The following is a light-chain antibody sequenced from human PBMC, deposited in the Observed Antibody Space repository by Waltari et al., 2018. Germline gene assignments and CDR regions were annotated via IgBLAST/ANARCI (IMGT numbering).Light chain of an antibody. Sequence: DFVMTQSPLSLSVIPGEPASLSCRSSPSLLQSNGFKYLDWYLQKPGQSPQLLLYLGSNRASGVPDRFSGRGSGTNFTLTISRVEAEDAGVYYCMQARQACTFGQGTKLEIK. CDR1: PSLLQSNGFKY. V-gene: IGKV2-28*01. CDR3: MQARQACT. CDR2: LGS. J-gene: IGKJ2*02.